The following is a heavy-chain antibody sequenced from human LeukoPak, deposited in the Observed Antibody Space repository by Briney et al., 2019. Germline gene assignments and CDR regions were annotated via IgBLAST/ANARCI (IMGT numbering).Heavy chain of an antibody. CDR1: AFIFNNAW. Sequence: GGSLRLSCATSAFIFNNAWMSWVRQAPGKGLEWVGRIKSKTDGGTTDYAAPVKGRFTISRDNSKNTLYLQMNSLRAEDTAIYYCAKDKLWGEDYFDYWGQGTLVTVSS. J-gene: IGHJ4*02. CDR3: AKDKLWGEDYFDY. D-gene: IGHD3-16*01. V-gene: IGHV3-15*01. CDR2: IKSKTDGGTT.